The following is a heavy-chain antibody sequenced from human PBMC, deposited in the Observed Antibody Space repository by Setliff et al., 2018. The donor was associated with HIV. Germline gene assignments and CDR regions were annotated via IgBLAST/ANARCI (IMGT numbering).Heavy chain of an antibody. D-gene: IGHD6-19*01. CDR3: TTGLQHHSSGFDY. J-gene: IGHJ4*02. Sequence: RLSCAASGITFSNAWMSWVRQAPGKGLEWVGRIESKTDGGTTGHAAPVKGRFTISRDDSKNTLYLQMNSLKTEDTAVYYCTTGLQHHSSGFDYWGQGTLVTVSS. CDR2: IESKTDGGTT. CDR1: GITFSNAW. V-gene: IGHV3-15*04.